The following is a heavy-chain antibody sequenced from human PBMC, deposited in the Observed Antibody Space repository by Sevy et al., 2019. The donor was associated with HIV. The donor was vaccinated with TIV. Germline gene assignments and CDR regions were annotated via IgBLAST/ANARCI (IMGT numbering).Heavy chain of an antibody. CDR2: FESKTDGGTT. CDR1: GFTFSNVW. Sequence: GGSLRLSCAASGFTFSNVWMSWVRQAPGKGLQWVAHFESKTDGGTTDDAAPVRGRFTISRDDSKNTLSLQMNSLKTEDTAVYYCTTGGSLFQHWGQGTLVTVSS. D-gene: IGHD3-16*01. J-gene: IGHJ1*01. CDR3: TTGGSLFQH. V-gene: IGHV3-15*04.